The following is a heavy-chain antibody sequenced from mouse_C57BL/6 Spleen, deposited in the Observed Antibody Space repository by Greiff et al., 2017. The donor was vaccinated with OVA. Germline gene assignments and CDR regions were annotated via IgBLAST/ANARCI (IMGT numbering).Heavy chain of an antibody. D-gene: IGHD1-1*01. J-gene: IGHJ1*03. CDR3: ARDHYGSSHWYFDV. CDR2: IYPGDGDT. Sequence: QVQLQQSGPELVKPGASVKISCKASGYAFSSSWMNWVKQRPGKGLEWIGRIYPGDGDTNYNGKFKGKATLTADKSSSTAYRQLSSLTSEDSAVYFCARDHYGSSHWYFDVWGTGTTVTVSS. CDR1: GYAFSSSW. V-gene: IGHV1-82*01.